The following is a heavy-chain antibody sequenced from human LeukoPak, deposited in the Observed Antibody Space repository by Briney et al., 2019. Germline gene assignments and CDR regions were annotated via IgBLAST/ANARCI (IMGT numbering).Heavy chain of an antibody. D-gene: IGHD3-22*01. Sequence: ASVKVSCKASGYTFTNYGISWVRQAPGQGLEWMGWISAYNGNTNYAQRLQGRVTMTTDTSTSTAYMELRSLRSDNTAVYYCARGSGAPSMIVVVTTRTQPYFDYWGQGTLVTVSS. CDR1: GYTFTNYG. CDR3: ARGSGAPSMIVVVTTRTQPYFDY. J-gene: IGHJ4*02. V-gene: IGHV1-18*01. CDR2: ISAYNGNT.